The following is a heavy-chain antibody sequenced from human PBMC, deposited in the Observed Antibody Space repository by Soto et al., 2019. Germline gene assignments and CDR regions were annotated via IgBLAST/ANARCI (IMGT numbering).Heavy chain of an antibody. CDR3: AREQGSGYYPFDY. Sequence: GGSLRLSCAASGFTFSSHAMHWVRQAPGKGLEWVAVISYDGSNKYYADSVKGRFTISRDNSKNTLYLQMNSLRAEDTAVYYCAREQGSGYYPFDYWGQGTLVTVSS. D-gene: IGHD3-3*01. CDR1: GFTFSSHA. J-gene: IGHJ4*02. CDR2: ISYDGSNK. V-gene: IGHV3-30-3*01.